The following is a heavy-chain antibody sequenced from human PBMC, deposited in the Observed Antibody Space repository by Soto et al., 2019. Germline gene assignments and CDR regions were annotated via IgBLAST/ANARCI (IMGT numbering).Heavy chain of an antibody. Sequence: EVQLVESGGGLVQPGGSLRLSGAVSGFTFSSYWMHWVRQAPGKGLVWVSRINSDGSSTGYVDSVKGRFTISRDNAKNTLYLQMNSLRAEDTAVYYCAGSCCSSTSCYRNKMGPWGQGTLVTVSS. J-gene: IGHJ5*02. CDR3: AGSCCSSTSCYRNKMGP. V-gene: IGHV3-74*01. CDR2: INSDGSST. D-gene: IGHD2-2*01. CDR1: GFTFSSYW.